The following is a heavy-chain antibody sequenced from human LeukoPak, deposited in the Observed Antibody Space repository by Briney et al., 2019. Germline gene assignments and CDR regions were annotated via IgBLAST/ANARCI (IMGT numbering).Heavy chain of an antibody. D-gene: IGHD4-17*01. Sequence: GGSLRLSCAASGFTFNRHWMHWVRQAPGKGLVWVSRISPDGNSATYADSVKGRFTISRDNAKNTLYLQMNSLRAEDSAVYYCVSLDGVYYYHMDVWGQGTTVIVSS. CDR2: ISPDGNSA. CDR1: GFTFNRHW. J-gene: IGHJ6*02. V-gene: IGHV3-74*03. CDR3: VSLDGVYYYHMDV.